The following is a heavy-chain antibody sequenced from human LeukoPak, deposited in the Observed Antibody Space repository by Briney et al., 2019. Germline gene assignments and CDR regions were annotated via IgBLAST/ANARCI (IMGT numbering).Heavy chain of an antibody. CDR1: GFTFSDYY. J-gene: IGHJ4*02. Sequence: PEGSLRLSCAASGFTFSDYYISCVRQAPGKGLGWVSYISSSGSTVYYADSVKGRFTISRDNAKNSLYLQMNSLRAEDTAVYYCARYGYCTSTSCYKFPDYWGQGTLVTVSS. CDR2: ISSSGSTV. D-gene: IGHD2-2*02. V-gene: IGHV3-11*01. CDR3: ARYGYCTSTSCYKFPDY.